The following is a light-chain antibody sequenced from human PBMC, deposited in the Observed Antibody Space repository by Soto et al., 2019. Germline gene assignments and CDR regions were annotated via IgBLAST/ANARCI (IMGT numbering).Light chain of an antibody. CDR1: QGISSY. Sequence: AIRMTQSPSSFSASTGDRVTITCRASQGISSYLAWYQQKPGKAPKLLIYAASTLQSGVPSRFSGSGSGTDFTLTISCLQSEDFATYYCQQYYSYSPNFGQGTRLEIK. CDR3: QQYYSYSPN. CDR2: AAS. J-gene: IGKJ5*01. V-gene: IGKV1-8*01.